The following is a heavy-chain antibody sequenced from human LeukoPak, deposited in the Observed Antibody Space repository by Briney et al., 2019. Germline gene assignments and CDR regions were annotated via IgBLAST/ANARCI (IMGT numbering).Heavy chain of an antibody. D-gene: IGHD3-10*01. V-gene: IGHV3-30*18. Sequence: PGGSLRLSCAASGFTFSSYGMHWVRQAPGKGLEWVAVISYDGSNKYYADSVKGRFTISRDNSKNTLYLQMNSLRAEDTAVYYCAKDAGYGSGSYYILDYWGQGTLVTVSS. CDR1: GFTFSSYG. CDR3: AKDAGYGSGSYYILDY. CDR2: ISYDGSNK. J-gene: IGHJ4*02.